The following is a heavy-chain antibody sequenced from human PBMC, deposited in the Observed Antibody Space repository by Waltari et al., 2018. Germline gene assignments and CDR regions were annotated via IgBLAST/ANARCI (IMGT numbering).Heavy chain of an antibody. J-gene: IGHJ4*02. V-gene: IGHV4-39*01. Sequence: QLQLQESGPGLVKPSETLSLTCTVSGGSISRSSYYWGWIRQPPGKGLEWIGSIYFSVSTYYNPSLKSRVTISVDTSKNQFSLKLSSVTAADTAVYYCASTVYYDSSGWTYYFDYWGQGTLVTVSS. CDR1: GGSISRSSYY. D-gene: IGHD3-22*01. CDR3: ASTVYYDSSGWTYYFDY. CDR2: IYFSVST.